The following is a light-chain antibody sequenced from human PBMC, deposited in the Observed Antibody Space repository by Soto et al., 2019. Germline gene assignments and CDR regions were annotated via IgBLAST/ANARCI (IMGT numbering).Light chain of an antibody. Sequence: QSVLTQPASVSGSPRQSITISCTGASSDVGGYTYVSWYQQHPGKAPKLMIYEVNNRPSGVSHRFSGSKSGNTASLTISGLQAEDEADYYCSSYTSSSTLYVFRTGTKVTVL. CDR3: SSYTSSSTLYV. V-gene: IGLV2-14*01. J-gene: IGLJ1*01. CDR2: EVN. CDR1: SSDVGGYTY.